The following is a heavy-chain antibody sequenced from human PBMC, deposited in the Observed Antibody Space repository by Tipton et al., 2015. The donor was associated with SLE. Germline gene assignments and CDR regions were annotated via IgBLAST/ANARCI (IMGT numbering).Heavy chain of an antibody. CDR1: GGSISSGDYY. CDR3: AREGSGSYYGAFDI. Sequence: TLSLTCTVSGGSISSGDYYWSWIRQPPGKGLEWIGYIYYSGSTYYNPSLKSRVTISVDTSKNQFSLKLSSVTAADTAVYYCAREGSGSYYGAFDIWGQGTMATVSS. CDR2: IYYSGST. D-gene: IGHD3-10*01. V-gene: IGHV4-30-4*08. J-gene: IGHJ3*02.